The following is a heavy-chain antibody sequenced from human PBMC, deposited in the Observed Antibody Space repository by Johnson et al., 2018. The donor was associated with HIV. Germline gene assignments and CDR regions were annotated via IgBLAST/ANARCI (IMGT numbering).Heavy chain of an antibody. J-gene: IGHJ3*02. V-gene: IGHV3-66*01. CDR3: AKGAYYDFLSGYSSGGFDI. Sequence: EVLLLESGGGLVQPGGSLRLSCAASGFTVSSDYISWVRQAPGKGLEWVSVIYSGGSTYYADSVKGRFTISRDNSKNTLYLQMNSLRAEDTAVYYCAKGAYYDFLSGYSSGGFDIWGQGTMVTVSS. CDR2: IYSGGST. CDR1: GFTVSSDY. D-gene: IGHD3-3*01.